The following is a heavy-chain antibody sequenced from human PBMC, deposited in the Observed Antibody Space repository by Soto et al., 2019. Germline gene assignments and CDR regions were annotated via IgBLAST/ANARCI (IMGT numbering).Heavy chain of an antibody. CDR3: AKGATYYDFWSGYYMFPTMNYYGMDV. CDR2: ISGSGGST. V-gene: IGHV3-23*01. Sequence: PGGSLRLSCAASGFTFSSYAMSWVRQAPGKGLEWVSAISGSGGSTYYADSVKGRFTISRDNPKNTLYLQMNSLRAEDTAVYYCAKGATYYDFWSGYYMFPTMNYYGMDVWGQGTTVTVSS. J-gene: IGHJ6*02. CDR1: GFTFSSYA. D-gene: IGHD3-3*01.